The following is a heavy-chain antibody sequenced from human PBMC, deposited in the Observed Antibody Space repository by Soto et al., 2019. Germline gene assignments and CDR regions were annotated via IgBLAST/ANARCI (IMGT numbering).Heavy chain of an antibody. V-gene: IGHV4-59*01. D-gene: IGHD5-12*01. CDR1: GGSISSYY. CDR3: ARDLGGYSGYLEHYYYYMDV. J-gene: IGHJ6*03. CDR2: IYYSGST. Sequence: SETLSLTCTVSGGSISSYYWSWIRQPPGKGLEWIGYIYYSGSTNYNPSLKSRVTISVDTSKNQFSLKLSSVTAADTAVYYCARDLGGYSGYLEHYYYYMDVWGKGTTVTVSS.